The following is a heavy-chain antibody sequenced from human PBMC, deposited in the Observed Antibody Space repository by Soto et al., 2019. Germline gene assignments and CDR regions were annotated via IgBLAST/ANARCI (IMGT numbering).Heavy chain of an antibody. CDR2: ISYDGSNK. D-gene: IGHD1-26*01. V-gene: IGHV3-30*18. CDR1: GFTFSSYG. J-gene: IGHJ3*02. CDR3: AKFTSGSYDLRDAFAI. Sequence: GGSLRLSCAASGFTFSSYGMHWVRQAPGKGLEWVAVISYDGSNKYYADSVKGRFTISRDNSKNTLYLQMNSLRAEDTAVYYCAKFTSGSYDLRDAFAIWGKGTLVPVSS.